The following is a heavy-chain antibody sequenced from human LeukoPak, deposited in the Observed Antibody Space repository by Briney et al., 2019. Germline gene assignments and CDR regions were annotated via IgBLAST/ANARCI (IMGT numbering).Heavy chain of an antibody. CDR2: MNPNSGNT. Sequence: VASVKVSCKSSGYTFTRYDINWVLQATGQGLEWMGWMNPNSGNTGYAQKFQGRVTMTRNTSIRTAYMELSSLRSEDTAVYYCARVGYSGSYLGWFDPWGQRTLVTVSS. D-gene: IGHD1-26*01. CDR1: GYTFTRYD. J-gene: IGHJ5*02. CDR3: ARVGYSGSYLGWFDP. V-gene: IGHV1-8*01.